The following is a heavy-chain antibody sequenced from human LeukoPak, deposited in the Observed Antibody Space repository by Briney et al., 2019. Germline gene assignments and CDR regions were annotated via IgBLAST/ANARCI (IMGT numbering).Heavy chain of an antibody. D-gene: IGHD3-22*01. CDR3: AREGDSSVYDY. Sequence: PSETLSLTCTVSGGSISSYYWSWIRQPPGKGLEWIGYIYYSGSTNYNPSLKSRVTISVDTSKNQFSLKLSSVTAADTAVYYCAREGDSSVYDYWGQGTLVTVSS. V-gene: IGHV4-59*01. J-gene: IGHJ4*02. CDR1: GGSISSYY. CDR2: IYYSGST.